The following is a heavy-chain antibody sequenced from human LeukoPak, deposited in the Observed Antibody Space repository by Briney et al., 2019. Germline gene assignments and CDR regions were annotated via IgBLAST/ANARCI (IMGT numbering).Heavy chain of an antibody. Sequence: GGSLRLSCAASGFTFSSYAMNWVRQAPGKGLEWAAGISSGDRTFHAESVKGRFSISRDKSKDTLYLQMNSLRAEDTAVYYCTKDATASPYFHWFDNWGQGTQVIVSS. CDR2: ISSGDRT. J-gene: IGHJ4*02. D-gene: IGHD3-9*01. V-gene: IGHV3-23*01. CDR1: GFTFSSYA. CDR3: TKDATASPYFHWFDN.